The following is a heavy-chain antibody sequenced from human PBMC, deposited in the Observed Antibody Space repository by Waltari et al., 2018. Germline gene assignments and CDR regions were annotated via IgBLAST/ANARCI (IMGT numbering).Heavy chain of an antibody. CDR1: GFTFSSYA. CDR2: ISGSGGST. D-gene: IGHD3-22*01. Sequence: EVQLLESGGGLVQPGGSLRLSCAASGFTFSSYAMSWVRQAPAKGLEWVSAISGSGGSTYYADSVKGRFTISRDNSKNTLYLQMNSLRAEDTAVYYCAKQYYYDSSGYLGAFDIWGQGTMVTVSS. CDR3: AKQYYYDSSGYLGAFDI. V-gene: IGHV3-23*01. J-gene: IGHJ3*02.